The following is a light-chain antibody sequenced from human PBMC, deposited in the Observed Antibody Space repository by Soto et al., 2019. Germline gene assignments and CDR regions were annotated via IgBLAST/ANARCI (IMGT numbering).Light chain of an antibody. V-gene: IGKV3-15*01. CDR3: QQYNNWPPRYT. J-gene: IGKJ2*01. Sequence: EIVMTQSPATLSVSPGERATLSCRASQSVSSNLAWYQQKPGQPPRLLIYDASTRATGIPARFSGSGSGTEFTLTISSLQSEDFAVYYCQQYNNWPPRYTFGQGTKLEIK. CDR1: QSVSSN. CDR2: DAS.